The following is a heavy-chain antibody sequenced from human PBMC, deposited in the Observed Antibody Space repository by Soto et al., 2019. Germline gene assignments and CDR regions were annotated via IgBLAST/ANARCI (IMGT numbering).Heavy chain of an antibody. D-gene: IGHD1-26*01. V-gene: IGHV3-33*01. Sequence: QVQLVESGGGVVQPGRSLRLSCAASGFTFSNYGMHWVRQAPGKGLEWVAIIWYDGSNDYYVDSVKGRFTISRDNSKNTLSLLMNSLRAEDTAVYYCARDRWEFQLFYYGLDVWGQGTTVTVSS. CDR1: GFTFSNYG. J-gene: IGHJ6*02. CDR2: IWYDGSND. CDR3: ARDRWEFQLFYYGLDV.